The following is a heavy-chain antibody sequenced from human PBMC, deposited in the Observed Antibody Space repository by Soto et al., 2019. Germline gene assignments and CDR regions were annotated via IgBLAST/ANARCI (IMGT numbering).Heavy chain of an antibody. D-gene: IGHD3-10*01. CDR3: ARVSLRERFGELRNWFDP. V-gene: IGHV4-31*03. J-gene: IGHJ5*02. CDR1: GGSISSGGYY. Sequence: SETLSLTCTVSGGSISSGGYYWSWIRQHPGKGLEWIGYIYYSGSTYYNPSLKSRVTISVDTSKNQFSLKLSSVTAADTAVYYCARVSLRERFGELRNWFDPWGQGTLVTVSS. CDR2: IYYSGST.